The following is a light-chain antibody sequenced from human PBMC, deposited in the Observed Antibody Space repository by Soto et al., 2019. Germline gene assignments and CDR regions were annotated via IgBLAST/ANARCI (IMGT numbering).Light chain of an antibody. CDR3: QQLKTYPST. Sequence: IQLTQSPSSLSASVGDRVTVTCRASQDINKFLAWFQQKPGKAPNLLIFSASTLQSAVPSRFSGGGSGTEFTLTIDSLQPEDFATYYSQQLKTYPSTFGQGTKLEIK. CDR2: SAS. CDR1: QDINKF. J-gene: IGKJ2*01. V-gene: IGKV1-9*01.